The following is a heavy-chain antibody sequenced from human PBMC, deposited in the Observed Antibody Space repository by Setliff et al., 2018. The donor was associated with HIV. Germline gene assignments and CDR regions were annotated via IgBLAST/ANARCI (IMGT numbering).Heavy chain of an antibody. CDR2: ISANNGNT. J-gene: IGHJ4*02. CDR1: GYTFTRYG. Sequence: ASVKVSCKTSGYTFTRYGTTWVRQAPGQGLEWMGWISANNGNTNYAQKFQGRVTMTTDTSTRTAYMELGNLRSDDTAVYYCARRGYSYDTSGYYYYFDYWGQGTLVTVSS. V-gene: IGHV1-18*01. CDR3: ARRGYSYDTSGYYYYFDY. D-gene: IGHD3-22*01.